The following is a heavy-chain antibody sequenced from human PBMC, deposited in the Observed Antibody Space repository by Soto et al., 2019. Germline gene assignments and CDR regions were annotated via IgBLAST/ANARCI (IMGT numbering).Heavy chain of an antibody. CDR3: ARNQQYDILTGYTLKYYYYGMDV. D-gene: IGHD3-9*01. CDR2: INAGNGNT. V-gene: IGHV1-3*01. J-gene: IGHJ6*02. Sequence: ASVKVSCKASGYTFTSYAMHWVRQAPGQRLEWMGWINAGNGNTKYSQKFQGRVTITRDTSASTAYMELSSLRSEDTAVYYCARNQQYDILTGYTLKYYYYGMDVWGQGTTVTVSS. CDR1: GYTFTSYA.